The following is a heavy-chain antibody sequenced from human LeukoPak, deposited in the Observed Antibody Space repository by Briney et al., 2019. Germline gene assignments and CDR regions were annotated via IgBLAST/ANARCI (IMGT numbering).Heavy chain of an antibody. CDR1: GFIFSSYA. CDR3: AKVMSLNWFDP. V-gene: IGHV3-23*01. J-gene: IGHJ5*02. CDR2: ISGSGGST. Sequence: GGSLRLSCAASGFIFSSYAMSWVRQAPGKGLEWVSAISGSGGSTYYADSVKGRFTISRDDSKNTLYLQMNSLRAEDTAVYYCAKVMSLNWFDPWGQGTLVTVSS.